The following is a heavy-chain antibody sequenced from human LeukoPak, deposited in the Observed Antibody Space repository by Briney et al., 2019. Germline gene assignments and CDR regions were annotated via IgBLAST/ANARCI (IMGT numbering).Heavy chain of an antibody. J-gene: IGHJ4*02. CDR2: ISGGGDFI. Sequence: PGGSLRLSCAASGFTFSTNTMSWVRQAPEKGLAWVSSISGGGDFIYYADSVKGRFTISRDNSKNTVYLQMNSLTAEDTAVYYCARHPNYYDSSGYYKGFDCWGQGTLVTVSS. CDR1: GFTFSTNT. D-gene: IGHD3-22*01. V-gene: IGHV3-23*01. CDR3: ARHPNYYDSSGYYKGFDC.